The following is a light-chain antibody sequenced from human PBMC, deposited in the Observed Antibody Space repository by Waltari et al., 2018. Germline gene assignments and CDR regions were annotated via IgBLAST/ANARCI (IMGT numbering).Light chain of an antibody. Sequence: QSVLTQPPSASGTPGQRVTIPCSGSNSNIGSNPVNWYQQFPGTAPTLLIYTNNRRPLGCPDRCPCSKSGTSAALAISGLQSEDEAAYYCAVWDDSLLGRVFGGGTELTVL. CDR2: TNN. CDR1: NSNIGSNP. CDR3: AVWDDSLLGRV. V-gene: IGLV1-44*01. J-gene: IGLJ3*02.